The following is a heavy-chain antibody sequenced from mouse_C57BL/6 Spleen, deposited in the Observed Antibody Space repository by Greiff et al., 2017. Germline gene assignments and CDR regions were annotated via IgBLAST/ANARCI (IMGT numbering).Heavy chain of an antibody. CDR1: GYTFTSYW. V-gene: IGHV1-72*01. D-gene: IGHD1-1*01. CDR3: ARDYGSSWYWYFDV. J-gene: IGHJ1*03. Sequence: QVQLKQPGAELVKPGASVTLSCKASGYTFTSYWLHWVKQRPGRGLEWIGRIDPNSGGTKYNEKFQSKATLTVDKPSSTAYMQLSSLTSEDSAVYYCARDYGSSWYWYFDVWGTGTTVTVSS. CDR2: IDPNSGGT.